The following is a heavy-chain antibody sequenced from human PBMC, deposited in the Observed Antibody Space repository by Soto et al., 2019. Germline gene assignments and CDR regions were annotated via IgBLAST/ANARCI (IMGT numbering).Heavy chain of an antibody. CDR1: GFSLSTGGMC. CDR2: IAWDDDK. V-gene: IGHV2-70*01. D-gene: IGHD3-10*01. J-gene: IGHJ6*02. CDR3: ARIFRFSGEPHFAMDV. Sequence: SGPTLVNPTQTLTLTCTFSGFSLSTGGMCVSWIRQPPGEALEWLALIAWDDDKYYSTSLKTRLTVSKDTSKNQVVLTLTSMDPVDTATYYXARIFRFSGEPHFAMDVWGQGTTVTVSS.